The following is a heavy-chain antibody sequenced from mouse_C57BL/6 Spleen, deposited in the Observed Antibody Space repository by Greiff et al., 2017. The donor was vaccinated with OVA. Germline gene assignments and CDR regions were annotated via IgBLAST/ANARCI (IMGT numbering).Heavy chain of an antibody. CDR2: INPNNGGT. J-gene: IGHJ1*03. V-gene: IGHV1-22*01. CDR1: GYTFTDYN. CDR3: ARACYGSSLYFDV. Sequence: EVQLQQSGPELVKPGASVKMSCKASGYTFTDYNMHWVKQSHGQSLEWIGYINPNNGGTSYNQKFKGKATLTVDKSSSTAYMELRSLTSEDSAVYYGARACYGSSLYFDVWGTGTTVTVSS. D-gene: IGHD1-1*01.